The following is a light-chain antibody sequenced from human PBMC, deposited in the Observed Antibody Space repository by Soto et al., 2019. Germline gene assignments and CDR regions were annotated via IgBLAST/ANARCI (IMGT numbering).Light chain of an antibody. CDR1: SSTIGAGYD. CDR2: ANN. V-gene: IGLV1-40*01. CDR3: QSYDTSPSGYV. Sequence: QSVLTQPPSVSGAPGQRATIPCTGSSSTIGAGYDVHWYRQLPGTAPKLLIYANNNRPAGVPDRFSASKSGTSASLAITGLQAEDEADYYCQSYDTSPSGYVFGTGTKGTVL. J-gene: IGLJ1*01.